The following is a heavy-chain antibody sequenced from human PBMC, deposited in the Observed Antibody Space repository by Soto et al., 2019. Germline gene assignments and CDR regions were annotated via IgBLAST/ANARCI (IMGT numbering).Heavy chain of an antibody. D-gene: IGHD4-4*01. J-gene: IGHJ4*02. V-gene: IGHV6-1*01. CDR1: GDSVSSTGTA. CDR3: ASGNYYFDY. Sequence: PSPTLSLTCAISGDSVSSTGTAWIWIRQSPSRGLEWLGRTYYRSKWYYEYAVSVNSRITINPDTSNNQFSLQLNSVTPEDTAVYYCASGNYYFDYWGQGTLVTVSS. CDR2: TYYRSKWYY.